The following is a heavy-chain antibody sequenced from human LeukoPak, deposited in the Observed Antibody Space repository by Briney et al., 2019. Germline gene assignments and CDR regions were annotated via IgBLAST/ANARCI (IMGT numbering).Heavy chain of an antibody. CDR1: GFNFSSYA. J-gene: IGHJ4*02. CDR3: AKVGGPGSPLYYFDY. Sequence: GGSLRLSCAASGFNFSSYAMSWVRQAPGKGLEWVSAISGSGGSTYYADSVKGRFPISRDNSKNTLYLQMNSLRAEDTAVYYCAKVGGPGSPLYYFDYWGQGTLVTVSS. V-gene: IGHV3-23*01. CDR2: ISGSGGST. D-gene: IGHD1-26*01.